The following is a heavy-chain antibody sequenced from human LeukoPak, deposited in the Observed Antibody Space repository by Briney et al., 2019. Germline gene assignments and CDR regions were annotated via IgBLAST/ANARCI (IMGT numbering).Heavy chain of an antibody. D-gene: IGHD3-22*01. Sequence: GGSLRLSCAASGFTFSSYGMHWVCQAPGKGLEWVAVISYDGSNKYYADSVKGRFTISRDNSKNTLYLQMNSLRAEDTAVYYCAKEHYYDSSGYYPSFDYWGQGTLVTVSS. V-gene: IGHV3-30*18. CDR3: AKEHYYDSSGYYPSFDY. CDR1: GFTFSSYG. J-gene: IGHJ4*02. CDR2: ISYDGSNK.